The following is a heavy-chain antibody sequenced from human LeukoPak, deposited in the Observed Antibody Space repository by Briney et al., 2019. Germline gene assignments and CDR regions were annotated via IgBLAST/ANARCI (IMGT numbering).Heavy chain of an antibody. CDR3: ARGVDYGDFYFDY. V-gene: IGHV4-59*01. J-gene: IGHJ4*02. Sequence: PSETLSLTCTGSGGSISSYYWSWIRQPPGKGLEWIGYIYYSGSTNYNPSLKSRVTISVDTSKNQFSLKLSSVTAADTAVYYCARGVDYGDFYFDYWGQGTLVTVSS. D-gene: IGHD4-17*01. CDR2: IYYSGST. CDR1: GGSISSYY.